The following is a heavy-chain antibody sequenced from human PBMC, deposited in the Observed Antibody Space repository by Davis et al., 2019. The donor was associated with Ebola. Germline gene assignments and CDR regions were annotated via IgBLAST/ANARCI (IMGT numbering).Heavy chain of an antibody. V-gene: IGHV1-69*06. CDR1: GGTFDTFA. J-gene: IGHJ6*02. Sequence: AASVKVSCKASGGTFDTFAISWVRQAPGQGLEWLGGIIPVFRSADYPHKFQGRVTITADISTNTSYMESRSLISEDSAIYYCATDRQREQLGGNYYYDMHVWGQGTTVTVSS. CDR3: ATDRQREQLGGNYYYDMHV. CDR2: IIPVFRSA. D-gene: IGHD6-6*01.